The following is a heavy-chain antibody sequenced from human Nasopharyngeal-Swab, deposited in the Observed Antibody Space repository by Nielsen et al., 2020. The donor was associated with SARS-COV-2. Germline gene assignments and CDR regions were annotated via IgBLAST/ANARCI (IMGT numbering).Heavy chain of an antibody. D-gene: IGHD3-16*01. J-gene: IGHJ4*02. CDR1: GFTVSSNY. V-gene: IGHV3-53*01. Sequence: GGSLRLSCAASGFTVSSNYMSWVRQAPGKELEWVSVIYSGGSTYYADSVKGRFTISRDNSKNTLYLQMNSLRAEDTAVYYCARGGGDDYVWGSYNYYFDYWGQGTLVTISS. CDR2: IYSGGST. CDR3: ARGGGDDYVWGSYNYYFDY.